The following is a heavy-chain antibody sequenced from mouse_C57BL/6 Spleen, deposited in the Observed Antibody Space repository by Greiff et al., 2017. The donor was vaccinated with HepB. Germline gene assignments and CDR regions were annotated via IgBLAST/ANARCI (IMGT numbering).Heavy chain of an antibody. V-gene: IGHV5-9-1*02. CDR1: GFTFSSYA. J-gene: IGHJ3*01. CDR3: TRDYGSSYVWFAY. Sequence: KVVESGEGLVKPGGSLKLSCAASGFTFSSYAMSWVRQTPEKRLEWVAYISSGGDYIYYADTVKGRFTISRDNARNTLYLQMSSLKSEDTAMYYCTRDYGSSYVWFAYWGQGTLVTVSA. D-gene: IGHD1-1*01. CDR2: ISSGGDYI.